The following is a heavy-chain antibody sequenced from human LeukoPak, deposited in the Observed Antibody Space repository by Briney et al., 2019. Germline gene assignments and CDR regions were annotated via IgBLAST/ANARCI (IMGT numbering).Heavy chain of an antibody. Sequence: GESLKISCQGSGYSFTSYWIGWVRQMPGKGLEWMGIIYPGDSDTRYSPSFQGQVTISADKSISTAYLQWSSLKASDTAMYYCARLHRPHYYDSSGYFPNYFDYWGQGTLVTVSS. V-gene: IGHV5-51*01. J-gene: IGHJ4*02. CDR3: ARLHRPHYYDSSGYFPNYFDY. CDR1: GYSFTSYW. CDR2: IYPGDSDT. D-gene: IGHD3-22*01.